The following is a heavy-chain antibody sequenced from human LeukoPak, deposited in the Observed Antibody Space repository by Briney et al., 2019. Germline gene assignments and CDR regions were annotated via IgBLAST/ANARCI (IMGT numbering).Heavy chain of an antibody. Sequence: SETLSLTCSVSGGSISSYYWNWIRQPPGKGLEWIGSISYSGSTNYNPSLESRVTISVDTSKNQISLKLSSVTAADTALYYCARAPERWYSYGSYTYHYMDVWGRGTTVTVSS. V-gene: IGHV4-59*01. J-gene: IGHJ6*03. CDR2: ISYSGST. CDR3: ARAPERWYSYGSYTYHYMDV. CDR1: GGSISSYY. D-gene: IGHD3-10*01.